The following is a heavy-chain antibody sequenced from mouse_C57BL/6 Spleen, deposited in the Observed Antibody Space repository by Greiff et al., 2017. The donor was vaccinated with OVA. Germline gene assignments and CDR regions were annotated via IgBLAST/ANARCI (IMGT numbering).Heavy chain of an antibody. CDR1: GYTFTSYW. Sequence: QVQLQQPGAELVMPGASVKLSCKASGYTFTSYWMHWVKQRPGQGLEWIGEIDPSDSYTNYNQKFKGKSTLTVDKSSSTAYMQLSSRTSEDSAVYYRARQLRLLLFDYWGQGTTLTVSS. D-gene: IGHD3-2*02. J-gene: IGHJ2*01. CDR2: IDPSDSYT. V-gene: IGHV1-69*01. CDR3: ARQLRLLLFDY.